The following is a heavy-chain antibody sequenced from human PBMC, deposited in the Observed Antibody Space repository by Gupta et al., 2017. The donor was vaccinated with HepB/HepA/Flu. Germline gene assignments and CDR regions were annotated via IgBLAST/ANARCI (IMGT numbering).Heavy chain of an antibody. J-gene: IGHJ4*02. CDR3: AKWDGPYCSGGNCYLDY. Sequence: EVQLLESGGGLVQPGGSLRLSCAASGFNFASYDLSWVRQAPGKGLELVSAIGTRIGTYDADSVKGRFTISRDNSKNTLHRQMTSLRADDTAVYFCAKWDGPYCSGGNCYLDYWGQGTLLTVSS. CDR2: IGTRIGT. CDR1: GFNFASYD. D-gene: IGHD2-15*01. V-gene: IGHV3-23*01.